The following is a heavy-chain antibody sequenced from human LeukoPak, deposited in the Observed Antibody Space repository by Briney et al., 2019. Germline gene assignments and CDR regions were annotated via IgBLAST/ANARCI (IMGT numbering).Heavy chain of an antibody. D-gene: IGHD3-3*01. Sequence: ASVKVSCKASGYTFTNYYIHWVRQAPGQGLEWMGVINPNGSTTSCAQKLQGRVTMTTDTSTSTAYMELRSLRSDDTAVYYCAREMARGGYYLPYYYYGMDVWDQGTTVTVSS. CDR2: INPNGSTT. V-gene: IGHV1-46*01. CDR3: AREMARGGYYLPYYYYGMDV. CDR1: GYTFTNYY. J-gene: IGHJ6*02.